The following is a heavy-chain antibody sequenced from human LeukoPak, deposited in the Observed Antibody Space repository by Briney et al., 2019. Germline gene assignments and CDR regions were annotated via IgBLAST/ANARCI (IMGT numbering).Heavy chain of an antibody. D-gene: IGHD4-17*01. Sequence: SETLSLTCAVYGGSFSGYYWSWIRQPPGKGLEWIGEINHSGSTYYNPSLKSRVTISVDTSKNQFSLKLSSVTAADTAVYYCARDGVRYGDYGFDYWGQGTLVAVSS. CDR1: GGSFSGYY. J-gene: IGHJ4*02. CDR3: ARDGVRYGDYGFDY. V-gene: IGHV4-34*01. CDR2: INHSGST.